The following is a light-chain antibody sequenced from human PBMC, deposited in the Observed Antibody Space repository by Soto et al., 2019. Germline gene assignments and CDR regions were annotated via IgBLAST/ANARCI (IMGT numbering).Light chain of an antibody. CDR2: DVS. J-gene: IGLJ1*01. Sequence: QSALTQPASVSGSPGQSITISCTGTSSDIGDYNYVSWYQQHPGKAPKVMIYDVSNRPSGVSNRFSGSKSGNTASLTISGLQAEDEADYYCSSFTNSNTRVFGPGTKVTVL. V-gene: IGLV2-14*01. CDR1: SSDIGDYNY. CDR3: SSFTNSNTRV.